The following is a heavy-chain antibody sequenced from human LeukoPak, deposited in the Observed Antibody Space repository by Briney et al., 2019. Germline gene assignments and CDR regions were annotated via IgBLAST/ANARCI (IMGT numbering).Heavy chain of an antibody. CDR1: GFTFSSYA. V-gene: IGHV3-23*01. J-gene: IGHJ3*02. Sequence: GGSLRLSCAASGFTFSSYAMSWVRQAPGKGLEWVSAISGSGGSTYYAGSVKGRFTISRDNSKNTLYLQMNSLRAEDTAVYYCAKDRRVGATRPDAFDIWGQGTMVTVSS. D-gene: IGHD1-26*01. CDR3: AKDRRVGATRPDAFDI. CDR2: ISGSGGST.